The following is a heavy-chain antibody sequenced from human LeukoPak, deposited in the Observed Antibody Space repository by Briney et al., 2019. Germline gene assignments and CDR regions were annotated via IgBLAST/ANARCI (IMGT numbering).Heavy chain of an antibody. CDR3: ARRRLFLAHAFDI. CDR2: IYHSGRT. D-gene: IGHD4/OR15-4a*01. V-gene: IGHV4-38-2*02. J-gene: IGHJ3*02. CDR1: GYSISSGYY. Sequence: PSETLSLTCTVSGYSISSGYYWGWIRQPPGKGLEWIGNIYHSGRTYYNPSLKSRVTISVDTSKNQFSLKLTSVTVADTAVYYCARRRLFLAHAFDIWGQGTMVTVSS.